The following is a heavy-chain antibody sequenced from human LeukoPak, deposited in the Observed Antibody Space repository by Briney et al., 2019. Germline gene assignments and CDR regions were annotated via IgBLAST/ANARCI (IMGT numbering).Heavy chain of an antibody. D-gene: IGHD6-13*01. Sequence: GASVKVSCKASGGTFSSYAISWVRQAPGQGLEWMGGIIPIFGTANYAQKFQGRVTITADESTSTAYMELSSLRSEDTAVYYCAXAXDSXSWPNDAFDIWGQGTMVTVSS. V-gene: IGHV1-69*13. CDR1: GGTFSSYA. CDR2: IIPIFGTA. J-gene: IGHJ3*02. CDR3: AXAXDSXSWPNDAFDI.